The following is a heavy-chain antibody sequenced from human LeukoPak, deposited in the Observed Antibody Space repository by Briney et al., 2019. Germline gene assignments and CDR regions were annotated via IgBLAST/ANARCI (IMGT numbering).Heavy chain of an antibody. J-gene: IGHJ4*02. Sequence: GESLKISCKGSGYSFTNYWIGWVRQMPGKGLEWMGIIYPGDSDAKYGPSFQGQVTISADKSISTAYLQWSSLKASDTAMYYCARRSSIPTRLFDFWGQGTLVTVSS. CDR2: IYPGDSDA. D-gene: IGHD6-6*01. CDR1: GYSFTNYW. V-gene: IGHV5-51*01. CDR3: ARRSSIPTRLFDF.